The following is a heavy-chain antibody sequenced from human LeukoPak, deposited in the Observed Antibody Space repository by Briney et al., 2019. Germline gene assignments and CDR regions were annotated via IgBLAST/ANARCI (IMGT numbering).Heavy chain of an antibody. CDR1: GFTFSNFA. CDR2: MSYDGDYK. D-gene: IGHD2-8*01. CDR3: ARDLHCTNRVCYTGIRY. V-gene: IGHV3-30*01. Sequence: GGSLRLSCAASGFTFSNFAMHWFRQAPGKGREGVAVMSYDGDYKYYADSVKGRFTISRDNSKNTLYLQMHILPAEDTPVYYCARDLHCTNRVCYTGIRYWGQGTQVTV. J-gene: IGHJ4*02.